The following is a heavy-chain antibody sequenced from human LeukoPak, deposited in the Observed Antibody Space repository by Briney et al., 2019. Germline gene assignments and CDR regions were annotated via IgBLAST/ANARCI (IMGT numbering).Heavy chain of an antibody. CDR1: GGSISSSDW. CDR3: ARRMVRGVIGGFDY. Sequence: PSETLSLTCAVSGGSISSSDWWSWVRQPPGKGLEWIGEIYHSGSTNYNPSLKSRVTISVDTSKNQFSLKLSSVTAADTAVYYCARRMVRGVIGGFDYWGQGTLVTVSS. V-gene: IGHV4-4*02. CDR2: IYHSGST. J-gene: IGHJ4*02. D-gene: IGHD3-10*01.